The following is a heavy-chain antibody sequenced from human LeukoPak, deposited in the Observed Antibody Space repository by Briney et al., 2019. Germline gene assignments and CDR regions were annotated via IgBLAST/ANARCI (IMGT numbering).Heavy chain of an antibody. CDR1: GGSFSGYY. J-gene: IGHJ3*02. D-gene: IGHD5-24*01. V-gene: IGHV4-34*01. Sequence: PSETLSLTCAVYGGSFSGYYWSWIRQPPGKGLEWIGEINHSGSTNYNPSLKSPVTLSVDTCKNQFSLQLSSVTAADTDVYYCARGTSLARRDGYLRPTRAFDIWGQGTMVTVSS. CDR2: INHSGST. CDR3: ARGTSLARRDGYLRPTRAFDI.